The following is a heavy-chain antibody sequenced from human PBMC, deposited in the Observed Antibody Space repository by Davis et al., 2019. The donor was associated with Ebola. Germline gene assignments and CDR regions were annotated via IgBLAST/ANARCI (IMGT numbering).Heavy chain of an antibody. CDR2: TYYRSKWYN. V-gene: IGHV6-1*01. CDR1: GDSVSSTSAT. Sequence: SQTLSLTCAISGDSVSSTSATWNWIRQSPSRGLEWLGRTYYRSKWYNDYAVSVKSRITINPDTSRNQFSLQLNSVTPEETAVYYCARDASGTYPDYFDYWGQGTLVTVSS. J-gene: IGHJ4*02. CDR3: ARDASGTYPDYFDY. D-gene: IGHD1-26*01.